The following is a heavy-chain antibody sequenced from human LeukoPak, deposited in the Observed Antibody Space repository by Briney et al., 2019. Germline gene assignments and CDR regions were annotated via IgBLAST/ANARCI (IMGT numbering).Heavy chain of an antibody. CDR3: AKDRGSSGWSLDY. Sequence: GGSLRLSCAASGFTFSNYAMSWVRQAPGKGLEWVSSISGSGSSTYYADSVKGRFTISRDNSENTLYLQMNSLRAEDTAVYYCAKDRGSSGWSLDYWGQGTLVTVSS. V-gene: IGHV3-23*01. CDR1: GFTFSNYA. J-gene: IGHJ4*02. D-gene: IGHD6-19*01. CDR2: ISGSGSST.